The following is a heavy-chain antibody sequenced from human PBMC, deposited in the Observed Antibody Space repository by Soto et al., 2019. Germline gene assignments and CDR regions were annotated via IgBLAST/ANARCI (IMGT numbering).Heavy chain of an antibody. CDR2: IYYSGST. V-gene: IGHV4-59*01. CDR1: GGSISSYY. CDR3: ARVWGGAFDI. D-gene: IGHD3-10*01. Sequence: QVQLQESGPGLVKPSETLSLTCTVSGGSISSYYWSWIRQPPGKGLEWIGYIYYSGSTNYNPSLKSRVTIAVDTYKNQFSLKLSSVTAADTAVYYGARVWGGAFDIWGQGTMVTVSS. J-gene: IGHJ3*02.